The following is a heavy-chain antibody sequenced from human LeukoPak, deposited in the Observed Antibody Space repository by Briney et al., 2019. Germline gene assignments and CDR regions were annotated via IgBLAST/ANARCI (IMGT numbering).Heavy chain of an antibody. CDR1: GFPFSSYW. J-gene: IGHJ4*02. Sequence: GGSLRLSCVASGFPFSSYWMTWVRQAPGKGLEWVANIKQDGSKKSYVDSVKGRFTISRDNSKNTLYLQMNSLRAEDTAVYYCAKQGLSSGWSFDYWGQGTLVTVSS. V-gene: IGHV3-7*03. D-gene: IGHD6-19*01. CDR2: IKQDGSKK. CDR3: AKQGLSSGWSFDY.